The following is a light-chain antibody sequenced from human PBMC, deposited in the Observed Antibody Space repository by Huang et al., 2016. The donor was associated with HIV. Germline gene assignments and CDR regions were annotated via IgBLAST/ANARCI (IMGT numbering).Light chain of an antibody. V-gene: IGKV3-11*01. Sequence: EIVLTQSPATLSLSPGERATLSCRASQSVSTYLVWYQQKPGQAPRLLIYDSSKRATGIPARFSGRGSGTDFTLTISSLEPEDFVFYYCQQRANWPPTFGGGTKVEIK. CDR1: QSVSTY. J-gene: IGKJ4*01. CDR2: DSS. CDR3: QQRANWPPT.